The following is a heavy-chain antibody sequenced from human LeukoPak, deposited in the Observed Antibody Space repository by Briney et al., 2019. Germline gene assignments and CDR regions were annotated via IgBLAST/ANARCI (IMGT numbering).Heavy chain of an antibody. CDR2: ISSSSSYI. D-gene: IGHD6-13*01. CDR1: GSTFSSYS. V-gene: IGHV3-21*01. J-gene: IGHJ6*02. CDR3: ARAISSSWSGRDYGMDV. Sequence: PGGSLRLSCAASGSTFSSYSMNWVRQAPGKGLEWVSSISSSSSYIYYADSVKGRFTISRDNAKNSLYLQMNSLRAEDTAVYYCARAISSSWSGRDYGMDVWGQGTTVTVSS.